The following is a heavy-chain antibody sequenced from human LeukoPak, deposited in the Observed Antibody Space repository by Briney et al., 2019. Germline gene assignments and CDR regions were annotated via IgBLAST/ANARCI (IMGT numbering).Heavy chain of an antibody. CDR2: ISGSGGNT. J-gene: IGHJ4*02. D-gene: IGHD4-17*01. Sequence: GGSLRLSCAASGFTFTNYPMNWVRQALGKGLEWVSDISGSGGNTHYADSVKGRFTISRDNSKNTLYLQMNSLRAEDTAIYYCAKERITTTAFDYWGQGTLVTVSS. CDR3: AKERITTTAFDY. CDR1: GFTFTNYP. V-gene: IGHV3-23*01.